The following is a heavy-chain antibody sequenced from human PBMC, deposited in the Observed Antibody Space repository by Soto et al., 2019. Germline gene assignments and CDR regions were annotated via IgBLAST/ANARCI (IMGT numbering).Heavy chain of an antibody. Sequence: GGSLRLSCEASGFTLSSYWLQWVRQAPGKGLVWVSFISSDGTTTYYADSVNGRFTVSRDNAKNTLSLQMNSLRAEDTAVYYCVRDARNYYGMDVWGQGTTVTVSS. V-gene: IGHV3-74*01. CDR1: GFTLSSYW. J-gene: IGHJ6*02. CDR2: ISSDGTTT. CDR3: VRDARNYYGMDV.